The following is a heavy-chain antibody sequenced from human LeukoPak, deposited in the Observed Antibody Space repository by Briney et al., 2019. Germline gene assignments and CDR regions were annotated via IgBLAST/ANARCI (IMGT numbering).Heavy chain of an antibody. J-gene: IGHJ3*02. D-gene: IGHD2-2*02. CDR3: ARGPYCSSTSCYNFAFDI. CDR2: ISSSGSTI. CDR1: GFTFSSYE. V-gene: IGHV3-48*03. Sequence: PGGSLRLSCAASGFTFSSYEMNWVRQAPGKGLEWVSYISSSGSTIYYADSVKGRFTISRDNAKNSLYLQMNSLRAEDTAVYYCARGPYCSSTSCYNFAFDIWGQGTMVTVSS.